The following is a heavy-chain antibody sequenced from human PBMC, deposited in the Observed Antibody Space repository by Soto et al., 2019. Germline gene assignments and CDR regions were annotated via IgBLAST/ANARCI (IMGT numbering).Heavy chain of an antibody. CDR2: ISGSGGST. V-gene: IGHV3-23*01. CDR3: ARERTRSYDFWSGSLGP. CDR1: GFTFSSYA. J-gene: IGHJ5*02. D-gene: IGHD3-3*01. Sequence: GGSLRLSCAASGFTFSSYAMSWVRQAPGKGLEWVSAISGSGGSTYYADSVKGRFTISRDNSKNTLYLQMNSLRAEDTAVYYCARERTRSYDFWSGSLGPWGQGTLVTVSS.